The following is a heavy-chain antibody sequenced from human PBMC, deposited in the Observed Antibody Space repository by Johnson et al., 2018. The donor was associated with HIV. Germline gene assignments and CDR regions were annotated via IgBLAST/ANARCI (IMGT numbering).Heavy chain of an antibody. V-gene: IGHV3-30-3*01. D-gene: IGHD3-22*01. J-gene: IGHJ3*02. CDR1: GFTFITYW. CDR2: ISYDGSNK. CDR3: ARERNMIVVDDDAFDI. Sequence: QVQLVESGGGLVQPGGSLRLSCAASGFTFITYWMSWVRQAPGKGLEWVAVISYDGSNKYYADSVKGRFTISRDNSKNTLYLQMSSLRPEDTAVYYCARERNMIVVDDDAFDIWGHGTLVTVSS.